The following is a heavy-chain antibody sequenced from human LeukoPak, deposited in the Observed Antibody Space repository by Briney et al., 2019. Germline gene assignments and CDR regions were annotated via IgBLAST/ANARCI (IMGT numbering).Heavy chain of an antibody. D-gene: IGHD3-10*01. CDR3: ARTMVRGGWGFDF. J-gene: IGHJ4*02. V-gene: IGHV4-61*01. CDR2: IYYSGTT. CDR1: GDSVSSGTYF. Sequence: PSETLSLTCSVSGDSVSSGTYFWRWIRQPPGKGLEWIGYIYYSGTTNYNPSLKSRVTISVDTSKNQFSLKLNSVTAADTAVYCCARTMVRGGWGFDFWGQGTLVTVSS.